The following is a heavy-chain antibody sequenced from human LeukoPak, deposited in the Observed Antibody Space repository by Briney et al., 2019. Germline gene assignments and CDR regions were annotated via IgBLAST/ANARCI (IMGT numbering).Heavy chain of an antibody. CDR1: GFTFSTYG. J-gene: IGHJ6*03. CDR3: ARATRSYYYYYMDV. D-gene: IGHD4-17*01. V-gene: IGHV3-7*01. CDR2: IKQDGSEK. Sequence: GGSLRLSCAASGFTFSTYGMSWVRQAPGKGLEWVANIKQDGSEKYYVDSVKGRFTISRDNAKNSLYLQMNSLRAEDTAVYYCARATRSYYYYYMDVWGKGTTVTVSS.